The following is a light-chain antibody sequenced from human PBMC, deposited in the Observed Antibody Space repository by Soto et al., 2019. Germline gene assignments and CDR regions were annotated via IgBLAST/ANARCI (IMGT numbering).Light chain of an antibody. J-gene: IGKJ4*01. CDR3: QQDYSYPLT. V-gene: IGKV1-6*01. CDR1: QDIKND. CDR2: AAS. Sequence: AIQMTQSSSSLSASVGDIVTVTCRASQDIKNDLNWYQQRPGKAPKLLIFAASSLQSGVPSRFSGSGSGTDFTLTISSLQPEDFATYYCQQDYSYPLTFGGGTKVEIK.